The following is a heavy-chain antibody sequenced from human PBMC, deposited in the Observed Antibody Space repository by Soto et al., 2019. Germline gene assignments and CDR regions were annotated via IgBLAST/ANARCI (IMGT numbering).Heavy chain of an antibody. Sequence: VQLLESGGGLVQPGGSLRLSCAASGFTFSSYAMSWVRQAPGKGLEWVSAISGSGGSTYYADSVKGRFTISRDNSKNTLYLQMNSLRAEDTAVYYCAKDLPPSSGWQLTFFDYWGQGTLVTVSS. CDR2: ISGSGGST. J-gene: IGHJ4*02. CDR3: AKDLPPSSGWQLTFFDY. D-gene: IGHD6-19*01. V-gene: IGHV3-23*01. CDR1: GFTFSSYA.